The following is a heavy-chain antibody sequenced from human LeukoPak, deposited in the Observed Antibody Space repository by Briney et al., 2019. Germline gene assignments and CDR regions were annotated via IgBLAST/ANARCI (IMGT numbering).Heavy chain of an antibody. V-gene: IGHV1-69*05. J-gene: IGHJ6*03. Sequence: ASVKVSCKASGGTFSSYAISWVRQAPGQGLEWMGGIIPIFGTANYAQKFQGRVTITTDESTSTAYMELSSLRSEDTAMYYCARERGYSNYEAYYYMDVWGKGTTVTVSS. D-gene: IGHD4-11*01. CDR2: IIPIFGTA. CDR1: GGTFSSYA. CDR3: ARERGYSNYEAYYYMDV.